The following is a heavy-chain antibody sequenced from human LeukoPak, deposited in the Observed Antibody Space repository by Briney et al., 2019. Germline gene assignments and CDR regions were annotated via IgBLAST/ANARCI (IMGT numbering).Heavy chain of an antibody. D-gene: IGHD2-15*01. CDR1: GLTFSTSG. V-gene: IGHV3-7*01. CDR2: IRQDGSEK. J-gene: IGHJ4*02. CDR3: ARISCSRSSCYGVYDY. Sequence: GGSLRLSCTASGLTFSTSGFNWVRQAPGKGLEWVANIRQDGSEKYHVDSVKGRFTISRDNAKNSVYLQMNSLRAEDTAVYYCARISCSRSSCYGVYDYWGQGSLVTVSS.